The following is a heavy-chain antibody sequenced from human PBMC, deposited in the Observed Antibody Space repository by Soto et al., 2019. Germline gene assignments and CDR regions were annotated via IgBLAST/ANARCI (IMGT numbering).Heavy chain of an antibody. J-gene: IGHJ4*02. Sequence: SETLSLTCTVSGGSVNSYYWSWIRQPPGKALEWVGHISFSGYTNYNPSLQSRVTISVHSSKSQLSLKLSSVTAADTAVYYCARASSTNWTYFFDYWGQGALVTVSS. CDR1: GGSVNSYY. CDR3: ARASSTNWTYFFDY. V-gene: IGHV4-59*02. CDR2: ISFSGYT. D-gene: IGHD2-2*01.